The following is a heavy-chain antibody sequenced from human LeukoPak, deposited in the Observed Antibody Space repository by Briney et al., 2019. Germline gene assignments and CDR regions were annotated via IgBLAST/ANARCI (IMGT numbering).Heavy chain of an antibody. D-gene: IGHD6-6*01. Sequence: PGRSLRLSCAASGFTFSSYAMHWVRQAPGKGLEWVAVISYDGSNKYYADSVKGRFTISRDNSKNTLYLQMNSLRAEDTAAYYCAKNYIAARPSRFDYWGQGTLVTVSS. J-gene: IGHJ4*02. CDR2: ISYDGSNK. CDR3: AKNYIAARPSRFDY. V-gene: IGHV3-30*04. CDR1: GFTFSSYA.